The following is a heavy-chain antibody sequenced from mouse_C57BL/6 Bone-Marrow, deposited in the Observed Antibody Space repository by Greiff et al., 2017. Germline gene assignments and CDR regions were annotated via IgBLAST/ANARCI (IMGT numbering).Heavy chain of an antibody. CDR3: TRSLINYCTNY. V-gene: IGHV14-2*01. CDR1: GFNIKDYY. D-gene: IGHD2-1*01. Sequence: VQLQQSGAELVKPGASVKLSCTASGFNIKDYYIHWVKQRTEQGLEWIGRIDPEDGETKYAPKFQDKATITADTSSNTAYLQLSSLTSEDTAVYYCTRSLINYCTNYWGQGTTLTVSS. CDR2: IDPEDGET. J-gene: IGHJ2*01.